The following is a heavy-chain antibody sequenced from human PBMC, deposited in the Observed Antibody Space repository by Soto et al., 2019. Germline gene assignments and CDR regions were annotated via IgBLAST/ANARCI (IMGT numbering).Heavy chain of an antibody. CDR1: GGSVSSGSYY. J-gene: IGHJ4*02. CDR3: ARGTSFGELLPFDY. CDR2: IYYSGST. D-gene: IGHD3-10*01. Sequence: SETLSLTCTVSGGSVSSGSYYWSWIRQPPGKGLEWIGYIYYSGSTNYNPSLKSRVTISVDTSKNQFSLKPSSVTAADTAVYYCARGTSFGELLPFDYWGQGTLVTVSS. V-gene: IGHV4-61*01.